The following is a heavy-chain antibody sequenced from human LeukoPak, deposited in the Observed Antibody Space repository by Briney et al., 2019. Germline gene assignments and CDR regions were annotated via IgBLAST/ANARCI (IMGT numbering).Heavy chain of an antibody. D-gene: IGHD2-21*02. Sequence: PSETLSLTCTVSGGSISSYYWSWFRQPPGKGLEWIGYIYYSGSTNYNPSLKSRVTISVDTSKNQFSLKLSSVTAADTAVYYCARDGGVVVTPFQHWGQGTLVTVSS. J-gene: IGHJ1*01. CDR2: IYYSGST. V-gene: IGHV4-59*01. CDR3: ARDGGVVVTPFQH. CDR1: GGSISSYY.